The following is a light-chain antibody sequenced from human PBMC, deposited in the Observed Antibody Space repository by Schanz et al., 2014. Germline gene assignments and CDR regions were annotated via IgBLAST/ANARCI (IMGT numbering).Light chain of an antibody. V-gene: IGLV2-14*01. CDR2: DVN. CDR3: SSYTTSSTLV. Sequence: QSALTQPASVSGSPGQSITISCTGTASDVGGYNYVSWYQQYPGKAPKLLIYDVNNRPSGVSYRFSGSKSANTASLTISGLQAEDEADYYCSSYTTSSTLVFGTGTKLTVL. J-gene: IGLJ1*01. CDR1: ASDVGGYNY.